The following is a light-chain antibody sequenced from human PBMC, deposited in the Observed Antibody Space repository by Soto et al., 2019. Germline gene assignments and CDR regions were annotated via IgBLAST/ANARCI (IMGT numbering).Light chain of an antibody. V-gene: IGKV1-8*01. Sequence: AIRMTQSPSSLSASTGYRVTITCRASQGISSYLAWYQQKPGKAPKLLIYAASTLQSGVPSRFSGSGSGTDFTLTISCLQSEDFATYYCQQYYSYPRTFGQGTMGDIK. CDR1: QGISSY. CDR2: AAS. J-gene: IGKJ1*01. CDR3: QQYYSYPRT.